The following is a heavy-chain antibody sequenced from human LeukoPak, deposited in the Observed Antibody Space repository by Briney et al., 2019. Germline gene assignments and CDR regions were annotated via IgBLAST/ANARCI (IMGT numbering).Heavy chain of an antibody. CDR2: ITISGSII. CDR3: ARDGDYGGNFGSLDY. CDR1: GFTFSSHE. D-gene: IGHD4-23*01. Sequence: PGGSLRLSCAASGFTFSSHEMNWVRQAPGKGLEWVSYITISGSIIYYADSVKGRFTISRDNAKNSLYLQMNSLRAEDTAVYYCARDGDYGGNFGSLDYWGQGTLVTVSS. J-gene: IGHJ4*02. V-gene: IGHV3-48*03.